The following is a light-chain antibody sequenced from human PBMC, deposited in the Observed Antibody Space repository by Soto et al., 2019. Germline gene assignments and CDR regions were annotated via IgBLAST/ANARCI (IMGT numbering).Light chain of an antibody. V-gene: IGLV1-47*02. J-gene: IGLJ1*01. CDR1: NSNIGNND. CDR3: AAWDDSLSAFV. Sequence: QSVLTQPPSASVSPGQRVTSSCSGSNSNIGNNDVYWYRHLPGTAPRLLIYVDDQRPSGVPDRFSGSKSGTSASLAISGLRSDDEADYYCAAWDDSLSAFVFATGTKVTVL. CDR2: VDD.